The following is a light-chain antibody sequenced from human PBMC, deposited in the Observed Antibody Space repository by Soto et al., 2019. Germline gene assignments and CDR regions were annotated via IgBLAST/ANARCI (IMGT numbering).Light chain of an antibody. Sequence: EIVLTQSPGTLSLSPGERATLSCRSSQSVNSNYLAWYRQKPGQAPRLLIYAASSRAAGFPDRFSGSGSETDFTLTISRLEPEDFAVYYCQQYGGSPWTFGQGTKVEIK. CDR2: AAS. CDR1: QSVNSNY. V-gene: IGKV3-20*01. J-gene: IGKJ1*01. CDR3: QQYGGSPWT.